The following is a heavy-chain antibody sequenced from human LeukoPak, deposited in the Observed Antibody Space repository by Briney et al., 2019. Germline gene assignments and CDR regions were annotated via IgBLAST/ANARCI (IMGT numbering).Heavy chain of an antibody. CDR2: IYYTGST. Sequence: PSETLSLTCSVSGDSISGSSYYWGWIRQPPGKGLEWIGSIYYTGSTNYNPSLKSRVTISVDTSKNQFSLKLSSVTAADTAVYYCARSRAATGPTWWFDPWGQGTLVTVSS. CDR1: GDSISGSSYY. CDR3: ARSRAATGPTWWFDP. D-gene: IGHD6-13*01. J-gene: IGHJ5*02. V-gene: IGHV4-39*07.